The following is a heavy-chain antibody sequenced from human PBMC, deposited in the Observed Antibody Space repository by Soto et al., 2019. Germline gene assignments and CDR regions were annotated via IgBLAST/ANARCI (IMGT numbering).Heavy chain of an antibody. V-gene: IGHV1-2*02. J-gene: IGHJ3*02. D-gene: IGHD3-10*02. CDR1: GYTFTDYY. CDR2: INPDSGGT. CDR3: ATLYYDVDNPEAFDI. Sequence: ASVKVSCKASGYTFTDYYMHWVRQAPGQGLEWMGWINPDSGGTNYAQKFQGRVTMTRDTSISTGYLQLSRLRSDDTAVYYCATLYYDVDNPEAFDIWGQGTKVTVS.